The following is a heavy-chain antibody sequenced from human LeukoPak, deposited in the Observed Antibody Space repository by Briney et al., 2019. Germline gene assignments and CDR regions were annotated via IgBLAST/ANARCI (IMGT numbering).Heavy chain of an antibody. D-gene: IGHD1-26*01. CDR2: ISYDGSNK. CDR1: GFTFSSYG. J-gene: IGHJ4*02. CDR3: AKATYSGSIWVELDY. V-gene: IGHV3-30*18. Sequence: PGRSLRLSCAASGFTFSSYGMLWVRQAPGKGLEWVAVISYDGSNKFYADSVKGRFTISRDNSKNTLYLQMNSLRAEDTAVYYCAKATYSGSIWVELDYWGQGTLVTVSS.